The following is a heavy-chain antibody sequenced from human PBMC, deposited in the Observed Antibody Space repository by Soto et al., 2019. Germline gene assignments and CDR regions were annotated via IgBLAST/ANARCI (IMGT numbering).Heavy chain of an antibody. D-gene: IGHD6-19*01. V-gene: IGHV3-48*01. CDR1: GFTFSIYS. CDR2: ISSSSNTI. CDR3: ARDTGGAAYNSGWYGY. J-gene: IGHJ4*02. Sequence: GGSLRLSCAASGFTFSIYSMNWVRQAPGKGLEWVSYISSSSNTIYYADSVKGRFTISRDNAKNSLYLQMNSLRAEDTAVYYCARDTGGAAYNSGWYGYWGQGTLVTVSS.